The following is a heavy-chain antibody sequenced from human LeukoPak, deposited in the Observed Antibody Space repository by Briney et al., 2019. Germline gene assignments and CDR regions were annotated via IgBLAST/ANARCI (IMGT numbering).Heavy chain of an antibody. D-gene: IGHD2-2*02. V-gene: IGHV3-23*01. CDR3: ARDQGVPAAILWEGYYYYMDV. Sequence: PGGSLRLSCAASGFTFSSYAMSWVRQAPGKGLEWVSAISGSGGSTYCADSVKGRFTISRDNSKNTLYLQMNSLRAEDTAVYYCARDQGVPAAILWEGYYYYMDVWGKGTTVTVSS. CDR2: ISGSGGST. J-gene: IGHJ6*03. CDR1: GFTFSSYA.